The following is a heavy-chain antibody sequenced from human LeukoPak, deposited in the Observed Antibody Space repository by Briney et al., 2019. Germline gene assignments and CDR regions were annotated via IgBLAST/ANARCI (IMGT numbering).Heavy chain of an antibody. V-gene: IGHV1-18*01. CDR3: ARDVSSAYDY. D-gene: IGHD3-22*01. CDR1: GYTFTSYG. J-gene: IGHJ4*02. CDR2: ISAYNGYA. Sequence: ASVKVSCKASGYTFTSYGISWVRQAPGQGLEWMGWISAYNGYAKYAQNVQGRVTMTTDTSTSTAYMDLRSVRSDDTPVNDYARDVSSAYDYWGQGTLVTVSS.